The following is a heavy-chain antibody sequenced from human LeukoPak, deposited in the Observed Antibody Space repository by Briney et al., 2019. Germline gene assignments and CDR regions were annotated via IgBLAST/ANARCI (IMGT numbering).Heavy chain of an antibody. CDR1: GYRFTSYW. CDR3: VCTIFGVPH. Sequence: GESLKISCKGSGYRFTSYWIGWVRQMPGKGLEWVGIIHPGDSDTRYSPSFQGQVIISVDSSITTAYLQWGSLRTTDTAIYYCVCTIFGVPHWAQGTLVTVSS. D-gene: IGHD3-3*01. CDR2: IHPGDSDT. J-gene: IGHJ4*02. V-gene: IGHV5-51*01.